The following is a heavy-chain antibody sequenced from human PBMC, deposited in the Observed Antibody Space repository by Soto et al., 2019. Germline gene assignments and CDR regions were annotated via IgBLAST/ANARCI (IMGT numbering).Heavy chain of an antibody. J-gene: IGHJ4*02. V-gene: IGHV4-39*01. Sequence: PSETLSLTCTVSGGSISSSSYYWGWIRQPPGKGLEWIGSIYYSGSTYYNPSLKSRVTISVDTSKNQFSLKLSSVTAADTAVYYCARHRSNTLDYWGQGTLVTVSS. D-gene: IGHD2-2*02. CDR3: ARHRSNTLDY. CDR1: GGSISSSSYY. CDR2: IYYSGST.